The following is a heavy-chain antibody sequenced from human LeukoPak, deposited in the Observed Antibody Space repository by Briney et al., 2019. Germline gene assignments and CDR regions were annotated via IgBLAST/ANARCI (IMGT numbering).Heavy chain of an antibody. CDR2: ISSSSSYI. Sequence: GGSLRLSCAASGFTFSSYSMNWVRQAPGKGLEWVSSISSSSSYIYYADSVKGRFTISRDNSKNTLYLQMNSLRAEDTAVYYCARDVPVYSSSWYFDPWGRGTLVTVSS. D-gene: IGHD6-13*01. V-gene: IGHV3-21*01. CDR1: GFTFSSYS. CDR3: ARDVPVYSSSWYFDP. J-gene: IGHJ2*01.